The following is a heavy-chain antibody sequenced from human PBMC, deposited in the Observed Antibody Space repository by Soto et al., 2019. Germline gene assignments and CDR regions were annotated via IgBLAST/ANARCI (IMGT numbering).Heavy chain of an antibody. D-gene: IGHD6-13*01. V-gene: IGHV4-39*01. J-gene: IGHJ4*02. CDR3: ARQTSGIAAALAY. Sequence: SETLSLTCTVSGGSISSSSYYWGWIRQPPGKGLEWIGSIYYSGSTYYNPSLKSRVTISVDTSKNQFSLKLSSVTAADTAVYYCARQTSGIAAALAYWGQGTLVTVSS. CDR1: GGSISSSSYY. CDR2: IYYSGST.